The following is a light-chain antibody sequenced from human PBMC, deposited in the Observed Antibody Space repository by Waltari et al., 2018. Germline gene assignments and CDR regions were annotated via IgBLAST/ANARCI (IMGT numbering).Light chain of an antibody. J-gene: IGLJ2*01. V-gene: IGLV2-14*01. Sequence: QSALTQPASVSGSPGQSITISCTGTSSDAGGFTSVSWYQQHPGKAPKRMIYNVTKRPSVVSNRFSGSKSGNTASLTISGLQAEDEADYYCSSYTSSRVFGGGTKLTVL. CDR1: SSDAGGFTS. CDR3: SSYTSSRV. CDR2: NVT.